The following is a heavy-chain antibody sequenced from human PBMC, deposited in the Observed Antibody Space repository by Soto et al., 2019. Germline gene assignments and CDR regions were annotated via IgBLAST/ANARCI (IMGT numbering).Heavy chain of an antibody. CDR1: GFTFSNYG. D-gene: IGHD5-18*01. CDR3: AQRGYSNGPPFDY. CDR2: ISYDGSDK. V-gene: IGHV3-30*03. J-gene: IGHJ4*02. Sequence: QVQLVESGGGVVQPGRSLRLSCAASGFTFSNYGLHWVRQAPGKGLEWVAVISYDGSDKYYADSVKDRFSISRDNSKNTLYLQMNSLRAEDTAVYYCAQRGYSNGPPFDYWGQGTQVTVSS.